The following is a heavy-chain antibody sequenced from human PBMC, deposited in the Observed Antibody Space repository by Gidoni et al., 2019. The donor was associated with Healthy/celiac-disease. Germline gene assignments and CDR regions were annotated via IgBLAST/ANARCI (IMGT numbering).Heavy chain of an antibody. D-gene: IGHD6-19*01. CDR3: ARGEDSSGWYGNYYYYYGMDV. V-gene: IGHV3-21*01. Sequence: EVQLVESGGGLVKPGGSLRLSCAASGFPFSSYSMNWVRQAPGKGLEWVSSISSSSSYRYYADSVKGRFTISRDNAKNSLYLQMNSLRAEDTAVYYCARGEDSSGWYGNYYYYYGMDVWGQGTTVTVSS. CDR2: ISSSSSYR. CDR1: GFPFSSYS. J-gene: IGHJ6*02.